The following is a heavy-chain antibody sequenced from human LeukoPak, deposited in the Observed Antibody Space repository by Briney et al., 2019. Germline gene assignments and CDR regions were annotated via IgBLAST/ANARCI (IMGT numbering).Heavy chain of an antibody. Sequence: SETLSLTCAVFGESFSDYYYTWIRQPPGKGLEWIGEINHGGNTNYNPSLKSRVTMSVDASKNHFSLNLNSATAADTAVYYCAAHKGVAAFYFDYWGQGTLVTVSS. D-gene: IGHD6-13*01. CDR1: GESFSDYY. CDR3: AAHKGVAAFYFDY. CDR2: INHGGNT. J-gene: IGHJ4*02. V-gene: IGHV4-34*01.